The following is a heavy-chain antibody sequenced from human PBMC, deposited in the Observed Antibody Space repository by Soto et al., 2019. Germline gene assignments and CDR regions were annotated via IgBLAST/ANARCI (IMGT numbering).Heavy chain of an antibody. Sequence: SETLSLTCAVYGGSFSGYYWSWIRQPPGKGLEWIGEINHSGSTNYNPSLKSRVTISVDTSKNQFSLKLSSVTAADTAVYYCALRGEMATIYNRTPDAFDIWGQGTMVTVSS. V-gene: IGHV4-34*01. J-gene: IGHJ3*02. CDR3: ALRGEMATIYNRTPDAFDI. D-gene: IGHD5-12*01. CDR2: INHSGST. CDR1: GGSFSGYY.